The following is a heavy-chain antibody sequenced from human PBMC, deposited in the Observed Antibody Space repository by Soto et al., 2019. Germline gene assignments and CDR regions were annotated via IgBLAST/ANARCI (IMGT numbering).Heavy chain of an antibody. D-gene: IGHD3-10*01. CDR1: GFTFSSYG. CDR3: GYGSGGFDY. Sequence: QVQLVESGGGVVQPGRSLRLSCAASGFTFSSYGMHWVRQAPGKGLEWVAVISYDGSNKYYADSVKGRFTISRDNSKNTLYLQMNSLRAEDTAVYYCGYGSGGFDYWGQGTLVTVSS. V-gene: IGHV3-30*03. J-gene: IGHJ4*02. CDR2: ISYDGSNK.